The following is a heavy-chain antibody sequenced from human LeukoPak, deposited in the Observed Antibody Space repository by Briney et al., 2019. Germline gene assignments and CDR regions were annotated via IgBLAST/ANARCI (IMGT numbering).Heavy chain of an antibody. CDR1: GDSVSTNSGA. CDR2: TYYRSKWYN. J-gene: IGHJ4*02. Sequence: SQTLSLTCAISGDSVSTNSGALHWIRQSPSRGLEWLGRTYYRSKWYNDYAVSVKSRITINADTSKNQFSLKLSSVTAADTAVYYCARARGDFWSGYCLGYWGQGTLVTVSS. D-gene: IGHD3-3*01. V-gene: IGHV6-1*01. CDR3: ARARGDFWSGYCLGY.